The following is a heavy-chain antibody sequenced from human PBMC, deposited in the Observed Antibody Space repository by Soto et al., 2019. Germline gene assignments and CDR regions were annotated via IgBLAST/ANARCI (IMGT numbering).Heavy chain of an antibody. J-gene: IGHJ4*02. D-gene: IGHD6-13*01. CDR3: AKDTIIAAAGTVLVY. CDR1: GFTFSSYG. V-gene: IGHV3-30*18. CDR2: ISYDGSNK. Sequence: PGGSLRLSCAASGFTFSSYGMHWVRQAPGKGLEWVAVISYDGSNKYYADSVKGRFTISRDNSKNTLYLQMNSLRAEDTAVYYCAKDTIIAAAGTVLVYWGQGTLVTVSS.